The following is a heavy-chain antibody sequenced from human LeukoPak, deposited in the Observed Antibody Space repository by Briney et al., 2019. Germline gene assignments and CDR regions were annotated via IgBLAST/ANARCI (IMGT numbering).Heavy chain of an antibody. Sequence: ASVNVSCKASGFTFTSSAVQGVRQARGQRLEWKGWIVVGSGNTNYAQKFQERVTITRDMSTSTAYMELSSLRSDDTAVYYCAAEPYSGSYNYWGQGTLVAVSS. CDR2: IVVGSGNT. CDR1: GFTFTSSA. CDR3: AAEPYSGSYNY. V-gene: IGHV1-58*01. D-gene: IGHD1-26*01. J-gene: IGHJ4*02.